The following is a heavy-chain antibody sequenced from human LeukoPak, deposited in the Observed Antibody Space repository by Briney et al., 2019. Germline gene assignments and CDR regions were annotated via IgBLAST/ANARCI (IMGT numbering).Heavy chain of an antibody. CDR2: IYYSGST. D-gene: IGHD3-9*01. Sequence: SETLSLTCTVSSGSISTSNYYWGWVRQPPGKALEWIGNIYYSGSTNYNPSLKSRVTISVDTSKNQFSLKLSSVTAADTAVYHCAAYDILTGPPNNWFDPWGQGTLVTVSS. J-gene: IGHJ5*02. V-gene: IGHV4-61*05. CDR1: SGSISTSNYY. CDR3: AAYDILTGPPNNWFDP.